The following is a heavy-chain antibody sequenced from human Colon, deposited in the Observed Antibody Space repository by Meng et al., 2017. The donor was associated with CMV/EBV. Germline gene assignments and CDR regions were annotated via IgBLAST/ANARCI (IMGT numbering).Heavy chain of an antibody. CDR2: ITGRSTDT. J-gene: IGHJ4*02. D-gene: IGHD3-16*01. CDR1: GFTFSDFA. CDR3: AKESGYGFLGSNYFDS. V-gene: IGHV3-23*01. Sequence: GESLKISCAASGFTFSDFAMGWVRQAPGKGLDWVSAITGRSTDTYYADSVKGRFTIFRDNSNNTLYLQMHSLRAADTAVYFCAKESGYGFLGSNYFDSWGQGTLVTVPQ.